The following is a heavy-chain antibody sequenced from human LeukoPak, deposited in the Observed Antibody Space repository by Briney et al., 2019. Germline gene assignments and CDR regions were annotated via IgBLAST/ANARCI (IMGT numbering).Heavy chain of an antibody. CDR2: INRSGST. CDR3: ARGPRIAARHYYYYMDV. D-gene: IGHD6-6*01. Sequence: SETLSLTCAVYGGSFSGYYWSWIRQPPGKGLEWIGEINRSGSTNYNPSLKSRVTISVDTSKNQFSLKLSSVTAADTAVYYCARGPRIAARHYYYYMDVWGKGTTVTVSS. CDR1: GGSFSGYY. V-gene: IGHV4-34*01. J-gene: IGHJ6*03.